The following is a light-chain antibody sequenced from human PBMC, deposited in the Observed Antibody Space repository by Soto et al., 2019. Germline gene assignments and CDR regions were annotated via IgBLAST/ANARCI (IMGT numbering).Light chain of an antibody. Sequence: DIVLTQSPGTLSLSPGEIATLWCRASQSVSSNSLAWYQQKPGQAPRLLIYDASSRATGIPDRFSGSGPGTDFTLTISRLEPEDFAVYYCQQYGSSPLTFGGGTKVDIK. CDR2: DAS. CDR3: QQYGSSPLT. CDR1: QSVSSNS. V-gene: IGKV3-20*01. J-gene: IGKJ4*01.